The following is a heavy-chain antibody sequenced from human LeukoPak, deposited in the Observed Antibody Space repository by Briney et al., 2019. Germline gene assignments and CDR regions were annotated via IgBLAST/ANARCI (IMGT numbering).Heavy chain of an antibody. Sequence: PGGSLRLSCVASGFTFSNYWMHWVRQPPGKGLVWVSRIYVDGRTTNYADSVKGRFTISRDNAKNTVYLEMNSLSVEDTATYYCAEEVSEGFDFWGQGTLVTVSS. D-gene: IGHD3-22*01. CDR1: GFTFSNYW. CDR2: IYVDGRTT. CDR3: AEEVSEGFDF. V-gene: IGHV3-74*01. J-gene: IGHJ4*02.